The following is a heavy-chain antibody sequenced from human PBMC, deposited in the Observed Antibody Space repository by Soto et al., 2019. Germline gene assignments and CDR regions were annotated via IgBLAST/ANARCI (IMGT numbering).Heavy chain of an antibody. Sequence: EVQLLESGGGLVQPGGSLRLSCKASGFSFSSNSMGWLRQPPGKGLDWVSSISNSADRIYYADSVRGRFTFSRDNSKNMMYLQINSLRAEETAVYYCAILALGEFDYRGQGALVIVSS. CDR2: ISNSADRI. V-gene: IGHV3-23*01. D-gene: IGHD3-10*01. CDR3: AILALGEFDY. CDR1: GFSFSSNS. J-gene: IGHJ4*02.